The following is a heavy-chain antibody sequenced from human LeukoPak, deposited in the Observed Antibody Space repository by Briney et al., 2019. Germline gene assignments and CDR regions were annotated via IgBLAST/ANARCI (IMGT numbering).Heavy chain of an antibody. CDR1: GYTLTELS. D-gene: IGHD3-16*02. V-gene: IGHV1-24*01. CDR3: ARSGWGDYVWGSYRRSYFDY. CDR2: FDPEDGET. J-gene: IGHJ4*02. Sequence: GASVKVSCKVSGYTLTELSMHWVRQAPGKGLEWMGGFDPEDGETIYAQKFQGRVTMTTDTSTSTAYMELRSLRSDDTAVYYCARSGWGDYVWGSYRRSYFDYWGQGTLVTVSS.